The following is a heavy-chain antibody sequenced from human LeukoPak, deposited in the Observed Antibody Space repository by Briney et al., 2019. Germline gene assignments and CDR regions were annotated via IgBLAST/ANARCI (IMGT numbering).Heavy chain of an antibody. D-gene: IGHD2-8*01. CDR3: AREGCTNGICYIFDY. CDR1: GYTFTGYY. CDR2: ITAYNGNT. V-gene: IGHV1-18*04. J-gene: IGHJ4*02. Sequence: ASVKVSCKASGYTFTGYYMHWVRQAPGQGLEWMGWITAYNGNTNYAQKLQGRVTMTTDTSTSTAYMELRSLRSDDTAVYYCAREGCTNGICYIFDYWGQGTLVTVSS.